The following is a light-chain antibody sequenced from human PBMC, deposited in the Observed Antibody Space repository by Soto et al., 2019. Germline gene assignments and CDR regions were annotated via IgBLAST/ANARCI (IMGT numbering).Light chain of an antibody. V-gene: IGKV1-5*01. CDR3: QQYESN. J-gene: IGKJ4*01. CDR2: DAS. Sequence: DIQMTQSPSSLSAYVGDRVTITCRASQSISSYLNWYQQKPGKAPKLLIYDASILNTGVPSRFSGSGYGTEFTLTINSLQPDDFATYYCQQYESNFGGGTKVDIK. CDR1: QSISSY.